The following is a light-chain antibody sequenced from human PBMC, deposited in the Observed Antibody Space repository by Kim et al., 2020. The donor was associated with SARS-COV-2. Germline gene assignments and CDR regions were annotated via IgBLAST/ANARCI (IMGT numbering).Light chain of an antibody. J-gene: IGKJ3*01. CDR1: QSAGSN. Sequence: TLSVSPGEGATLSCRASQSAGSNLAWYQQRPGQAPRLLVYGISTRAPGIPARFSGSGSGAEFTLTISSLQSEDFAVYYCQEVGFTFGPGTKVDIK. CDR2: GIS. CDR3: QEVGFT. V-gene: IGKV3D-15*01.